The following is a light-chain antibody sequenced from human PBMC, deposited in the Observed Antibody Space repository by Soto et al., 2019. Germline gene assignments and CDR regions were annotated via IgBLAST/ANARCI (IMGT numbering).Light chain of an antibody. CDR3: GAWDNSLTGGV. Sequence: QSVLTQPPSVSVAPGQKVTISCSGSASNIGNNYVSWYQQLPGTAPKLLIYENYERPSGIPDRFSGSKSGTSATLGITGLQTGDEADYYCGAWDNSLTGGVFGGGTKVTVL. CDR2: ENY. V-gene: IGLV1-51*02. J-gene: IGLJ2*01. CDR1: ASNIGNNY.